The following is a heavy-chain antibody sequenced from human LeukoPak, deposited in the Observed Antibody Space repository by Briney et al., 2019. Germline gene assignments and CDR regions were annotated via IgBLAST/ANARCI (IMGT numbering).Heavy chain of an antibody. Sequence: ASVKVSCKASGYTFTGYYMHWVRQAPGQGLEWMGWINPNSGGTNYAQKFQGWVTMTRDTSISTAYMELSRLRSDDTAVYYCAGAGGGYYDILTGYSNWFDPWGQGTLVTVSS. J-gene: IGHJ5*02. CDR1: GYTFTGYY. D-gene: IGHD3-9*01. V-gene: IGHV1-2*04. CDR2: INPNSGGT. CDR3: AGAGGGYYDILTGYSNWFDP.